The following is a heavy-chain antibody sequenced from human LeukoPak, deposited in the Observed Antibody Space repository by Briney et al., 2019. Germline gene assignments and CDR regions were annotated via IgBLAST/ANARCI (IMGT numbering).Heavy chain of an antibody. V-gene: IGHV4-59*08. CDR3: ARLGVDGYNLALSPLDY. CDR1: GGSISSYY. J-gene: IGHJ4*02. D-gene: IGHD5-24*01. CDR2: IYYSGST. Sequence: SETLSLTCTVSGGSISSYYWSWIRQPPGKGLEWIGYIYYSGSTNYNPSLKSRVTISVDTSKNQFSLKLSSVTAADTAVYYCARLGVDGYNLALSPLDYWGQGTLVTVSS.